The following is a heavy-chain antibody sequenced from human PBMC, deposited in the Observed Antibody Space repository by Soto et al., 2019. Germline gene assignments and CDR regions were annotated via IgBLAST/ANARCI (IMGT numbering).Heavy chain of an antibody. D-gene: IGHD6-19*01. V-gene: IGHV3-20*01. CDR1: GFTFDDYG. J-gene: IGHJ4*02. Sequence: EVQLVESGGGVVRPGGSLRLSCAASGFTFDDYGMSWVRQAPGKGLEWVSGINWNGGSTGYADSVKGRFTISRDNAKNSLYLQMNSLXXXXXXXXXXXXXXSSGWYGPGRYWGQGTLVTVSS. CDR2: INWNGGST. CDR3: XXXXSSGWYGPGRY.